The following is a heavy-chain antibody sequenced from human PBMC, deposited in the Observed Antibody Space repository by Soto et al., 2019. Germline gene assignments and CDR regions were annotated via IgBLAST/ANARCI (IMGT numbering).Heavy chain of an antibody. CDR3: ARAPRELLAEGPLFLYYYYGLDV. Sequence: QVHLQQWGAGLLKPSGTLSLTCAVSGGSFSDAFWSWVRQSPGRGLEWIGEVFHTGNTNYNPSLKSRVTLSADTAKNQFSLRLTSVTAADSAVYYCARAPRELLAEGPLFLYYYYGLDVWGQGTTVTVSS. CDR2: VFHTGNT. V-gene: IGHV4-34*12. CDR1: GGSFSDAF. J-gene: IGHJ6*02. D-gene: IGHD1-7*01.